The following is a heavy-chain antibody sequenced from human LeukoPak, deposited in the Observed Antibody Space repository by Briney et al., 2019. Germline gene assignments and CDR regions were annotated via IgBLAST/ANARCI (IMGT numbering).Heavy chain of an antibody. V-gene: IGHV3-15*07. J-gene: IGHJ4*02. Sequence: GESLRLSCAASGFTFSNVWMNWGREAAGKGLEWVGRIKSKTDGGTTDYAAPVKGRFTISRDDSKNTLYLQMNSLNTEATAVYYCTPSASYWGQETLVTVSS. CDR2: IKSKTDGGTT. CDR1: GFTFSNVW. CDR3: TPSASY. D-gene: IGHD2-21*01.